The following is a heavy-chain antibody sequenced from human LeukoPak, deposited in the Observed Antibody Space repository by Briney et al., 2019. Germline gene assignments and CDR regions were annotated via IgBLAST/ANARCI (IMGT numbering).Heavy chain of an antibody. CDR3: AREYYDILTGYRTDAFDI. D-gene: IGHD3-9*01. V-gene: IGHV3-11*05. CDR1: GFTFSDYY. CDR2: ISSSTSYK. Sequence: GGSLRLSCAASGFTFSDYYMSWIRQAPGKGLEWVSYISSSTSYKNYVDSVKGRFTVSRDNAKNSLYLQMNSLRAEDTAVHYCAREYYDILTGYRTDAFDIWGQGTMVTVSS. J-gene: IGHJ3*02.